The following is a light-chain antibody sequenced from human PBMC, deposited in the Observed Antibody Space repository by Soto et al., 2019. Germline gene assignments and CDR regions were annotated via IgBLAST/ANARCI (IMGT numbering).Light chain of an antibody. CDR3: SSYTSSSTGVV. V-gene: IGLV2-14*01. CDR2: DVS. CDR1: SSDVGGYNY. Sequence: QSALTQPASVSGSPGQPITISCTGTSSDVGGYNYVSWYQQHPGKAPKSMIYDVSNRPSGVSNRFSGSKSGNTASLTISGLQAEDEADYYCSSYTSSSTGVVFGGGTKLTVL. J-gene: IGLJ2*01.